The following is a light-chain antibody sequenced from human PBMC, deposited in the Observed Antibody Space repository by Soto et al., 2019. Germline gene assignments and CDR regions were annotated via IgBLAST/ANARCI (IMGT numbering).Light chain of an antibody. CDR3: SSYTSISIVI. CDR1: SSDIGAYKY. CDR2: EVS. V-gene: IGLV2-14*01. Sequence: QSALTQPASVSGSPGQSITISCTGTSSDIGAYKYVSWYQHLPGKAPKLIIYEVSNRPSGVSNRFSGSKSGNTASLTISGLQAEDEADYYCSSYTSISIVIFGGGTQLTVL. J-gene: IGLJ2*01.